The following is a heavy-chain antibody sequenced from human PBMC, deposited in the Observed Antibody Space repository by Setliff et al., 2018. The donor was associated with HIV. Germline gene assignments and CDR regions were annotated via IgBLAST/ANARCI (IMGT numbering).Heavy chain of an antibody. J-gene: IGHJ6*04. CDR1: GDSLSGYY. D-gene: IGHD2-15*01. Sequence: SETLSLTCTVSGDSLSGYYWNWIRQPPGKGLEWIGYIYYSRRTVYNPSFRRRASISLDTSKNQFSLKLNSVTAADSAIYYCARGWELLPYWALNVWGKGTTVTVSS. CDR2: IYYSRRT. CDR3: ARGWELLPYWALNV. V-gene: IGHV4-59*01.